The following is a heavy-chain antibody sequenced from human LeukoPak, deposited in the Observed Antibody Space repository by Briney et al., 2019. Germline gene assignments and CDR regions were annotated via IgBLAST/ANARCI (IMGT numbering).Heavy chain of an antibody. Sequence: PGGSLRLSCAAPGFTFSTYAVSWVRQAPEKGLEWVSVIIGSVSSTYYADSVKGRFTSSRDNSKNTLYLQMNSLRAEDTAVYYCAKEMATIRAFDFWGQGTMVTVSS. CDR2: IIGSVSST. J-gene: IGHJ3*01. V-gene: IGHV3-23*01. CDR1: GFTFSTYA. D-gene: IGHD5-24*01. CDR3: AKEMATIRAFDF.